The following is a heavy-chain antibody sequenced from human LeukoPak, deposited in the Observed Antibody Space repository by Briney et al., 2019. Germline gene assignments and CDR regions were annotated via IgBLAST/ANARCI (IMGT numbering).Heavy chain of an antibody. CDR2: IYSGGST. Sequence: PGGSLRLSCAASGFTVSSNYMSWVRQAPGKGLEWVSVIYSGGSTYYADSVKGRFTISRDNSKNTLYLQMSSLRAEDTAVYYCASDSSGWYVPYYYYYYGMDVWGQGTTVTVSS. V-gene: IGHV3-53*01. CDR3: ASDSSGWYVPYYYYYYGMDV. J-gene: IGHJ6*02. D-gene: IGHD6-19*01. CDR1: GFTVSSNY.